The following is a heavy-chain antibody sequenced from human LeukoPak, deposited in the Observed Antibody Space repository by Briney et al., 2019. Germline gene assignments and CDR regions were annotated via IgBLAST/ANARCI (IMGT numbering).Heavy chain of an antibody. CDR3: AKVISSWYPYYYGMDV. V-gene: IGHV3-23*01. J-gene: IGHJ6*02. Sequence: PGGSLRLSCAASGFTFSSHWMGWVRQAPGKGLEWVSAISGSGGSTYYADSVKGRFTISRDNSKNTLYLQMNSLRAEDTAVYYCAKVISSWYPYYYGMDVWGQGTTVTVSS. D-gene: IGHD6-13*01. CDR1: GFTFSSHW. CDR2: ISGSGGST.